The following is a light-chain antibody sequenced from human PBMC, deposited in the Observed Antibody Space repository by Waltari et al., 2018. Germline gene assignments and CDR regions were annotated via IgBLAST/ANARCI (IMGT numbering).Light chain of an antibody. Sequence: QRPLHSDGNTYVNGFHQRPGRAPRRLIYKMSRRESVVPDRFSGSGSGTDFTLKSSRVEAEDVGVYYCMQGSHWPRTFGQGTKLEI. V-gene: IGKV2-30*02. J-gene: IGKJ2*01. CDR1: QRPLHSDGNTY. CDR3: MQGSHWPRT. CDR2: KMS.